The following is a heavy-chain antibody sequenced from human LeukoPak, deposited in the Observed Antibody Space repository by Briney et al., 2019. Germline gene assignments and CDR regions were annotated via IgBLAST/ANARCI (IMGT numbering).Heavy chain of an antibody. V-gene: IGHV4-39*01. CDR3: ARRGYSSGWWYFDL. J-gene: IGHJ2*01. D-gene: IGHD6-19*01. CDR1: GGSISSSSYY. Sequence: PSETLSLTCTVSGGSISSSSYYWGWIRQPPGKGLEWIGSIYYSGSTYYNPSLKSRVTISVDTSKNQFSLKLSSVTAADMAVYYCARRGYSSGWWYFDLWGRGTLVTVSS. CDR2: IYYSGST.